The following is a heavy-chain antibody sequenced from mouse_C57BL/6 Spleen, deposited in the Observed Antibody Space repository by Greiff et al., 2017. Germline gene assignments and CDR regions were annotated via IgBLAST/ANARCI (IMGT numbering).Heavy chain of an antibody. CDR3: ARPMGYGYDGPFAY. CDR2: ICPGSVST. V-gene: IGHV1-56*01. Sequence: QFQLQQSGPELVRPGASVKISCKAPGYTFTSHWMQWVSKRPGQGLAWIGEICPGSVSTYYNEKFKGKATLAVDTSSSTAYMQLSSLTSEDSAVYFCARPMGYGYDGPFAYWGQGTLVTVSA. J-gene: IGHJ3*01. CDR1: GYTFTSHW. D-gene: IGHD2-2*01.